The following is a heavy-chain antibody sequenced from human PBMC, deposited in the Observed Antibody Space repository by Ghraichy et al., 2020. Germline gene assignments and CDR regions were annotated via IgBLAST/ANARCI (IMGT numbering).Heavy chain of an antibody. Sequence: SETLSLTCTVSGGSIRSHYWSWIRQPPGKGLEWIGYIYNSGSTNYNPSLKSRVTISVDTSKNQFSLKLSSVTAADTAVYYCASLNTIAVSANYWYFDLWGRGTLVTVSS. J-gene: IGHJ2*01. V-gene: IGHV4-59*08. CDR1: GGSIRSHY. CDR3: ASLNTIAVSANYWYFDL. D-gene: IGHD6-19*01. CDR2: IYNSGST.